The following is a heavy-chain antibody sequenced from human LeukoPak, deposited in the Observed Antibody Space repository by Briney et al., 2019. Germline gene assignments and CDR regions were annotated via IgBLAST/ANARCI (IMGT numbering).Heavy chain of an antibody. CDR2: IYYSGNS. CDR3: AGLGASGNGYLSWFDP. Sequence: LETLSLTCTVSGGSISTYYWSWIRQPPGKGLEWIGYIYYSGNSNYNPSLKSRATISVDTSKNQFSLKLSSVTAADTAVYYCAGLGASGNGYLSWFDPWGQGTLVTVSS. D-gene: IGHD3-22*01. J-gene: IGHJ5*02. V-gene: IGHV4-59*01. CDR1: GGSISTYY.